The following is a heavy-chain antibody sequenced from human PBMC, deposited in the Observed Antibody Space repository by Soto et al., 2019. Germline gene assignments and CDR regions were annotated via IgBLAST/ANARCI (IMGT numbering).Heavy chain of an antibody. J-gene: IGHJ5*02. CDR1: GFTFSSYA. D-gene: IGHD3-10*01. CDR2: ISGSGGST. Sequence: GGSLRVSCAASGFTFSSYAMSWVRQAPGKGLEWVSAISGSGGSTYYADSVKGRFTISRDNSKNPLYLQMNSLRAEDTAVYYCAKDYHGSGSYYRPNWFDPRGQGTLVTVSS. CDR3: AKDYHGSGSYYRPNWFDP. V-gene: IGHV3-23*01.